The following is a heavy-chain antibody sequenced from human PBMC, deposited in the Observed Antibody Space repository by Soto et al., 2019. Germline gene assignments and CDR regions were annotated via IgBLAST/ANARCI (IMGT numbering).Heavy chain of an antibody. D-gene: IGHD1-26*01. CDR3: ARDGGRHSGGIDY. Sequence: LVQSGAEVKKPGSSVKVSXXASGGTFSSYSINWXXXAPAQGLEWMGEIIPIFGTANYAQKFQGRVTITADESTSTAYMELSSLRSEDTAVYYCARDGGRHSGGIDYWGQGTLVTVSS. CDR2: IIPIFGTA. J-gene: IGHJ4*02. V-gene: IGHV1-69*01. CDR1: GGTFSSYS.